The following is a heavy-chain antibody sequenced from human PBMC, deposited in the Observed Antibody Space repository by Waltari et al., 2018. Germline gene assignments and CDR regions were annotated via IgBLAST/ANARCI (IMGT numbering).Heavy chain of an antibody. CDR3: ARRYFDL. V-gene: IGHV3-7*01. Sequence: EEQLDESGGGLVQPGGALRLSCAASGFTFPDYRMQWVRQAPGKGLEWVANIKEDGSEMYYADSVKGRFAISRDNARNSLSLQMNSLRVEDTAVYYCARRYFDLWGRGTLVTVSS. J-gene: IGHJ2*01. CDR2: IKEDGSEM. CDR1: GFTFPDYR.